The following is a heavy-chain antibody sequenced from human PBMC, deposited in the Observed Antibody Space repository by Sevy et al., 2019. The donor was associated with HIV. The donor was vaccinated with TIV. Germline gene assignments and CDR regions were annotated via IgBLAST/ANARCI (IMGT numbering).Heavy chain of an antibody. CDR2: ISSSSSYI. CDR3: ARDCLRGELPTACAFDI. V-gene: IGHV3-21*01. Sequence: GGSLRLSCAASGFTFSSYSMNWVRQAPGKGLEWVSSISSSSSYIYYADSVKGRFTISRDNAKNSLYLQMNSLRAEDMAVYYCARDCLRGELPTACAFDIWGQGTMVTVSS. D-gene: IGHD1-26*01. CDR1: GFTFSSYS. J-gene: IGHJ3*02.